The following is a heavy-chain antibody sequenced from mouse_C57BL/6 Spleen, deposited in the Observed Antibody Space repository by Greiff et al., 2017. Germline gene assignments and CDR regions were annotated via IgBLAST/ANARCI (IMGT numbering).Heavy chain of an antibody. V-gene: IGHV1-82*01. CDR1: GYAFSRSC. CDR2: IYPGDGDT. D-gene: IGHD2-2*01. J-gene: IGHJ3*01. CDR3: AGGGYGLFAY. Sequence: QVQLKESGPELVKPGASVKISCTASGYAFSRSCMTWVKQRPGKGLAWIGRIYPGDGDTNYNGQFKGKATLTADKSSSTAYMQLSSLTSEDSAVYFCAGGGYGLFAYWGQGTLVTVSA.